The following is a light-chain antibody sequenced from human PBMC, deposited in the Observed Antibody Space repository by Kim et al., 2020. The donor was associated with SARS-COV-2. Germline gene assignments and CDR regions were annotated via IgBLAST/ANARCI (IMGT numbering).Light chain of an antibody. V-gene: IGLV1-40*01. Sequence: RVTIPCTGSSSNIGAGYDVHWYQQLPGTAHKLLIYGNSNRPSGVPDRFSGCKSGTSASLAITGLQAEDEADYYCQSYDSSLSGSVFGGGTKLTVL. J-gene: IGLJ2*01. CDR1: SSNIGAGYD. CDR2: GNS. CDR3: QSYDSSLSGSV.